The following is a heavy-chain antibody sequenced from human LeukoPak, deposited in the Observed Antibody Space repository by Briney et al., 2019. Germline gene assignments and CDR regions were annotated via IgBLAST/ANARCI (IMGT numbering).Heavy chain of an antibody. CDR2: ISYDGSNK. CDR3: AKDRPKRWLQPGAFDI. D-gene: IGHD5-24*01. CDR1: GFTFSSYG. V-gene: IGHV3-30*18. Sequence: GGSLRLSCAASGFTFSSYGMHWVRQAPGKGLEWVAVISYDGSNKYYADSVKGRFTISRDNSKNTLYLQMNSLRAEDTAVYYCAKDRPKRWLQPGAFDIWGQGTMVTVSS. J-gene: IGHJ3*02.